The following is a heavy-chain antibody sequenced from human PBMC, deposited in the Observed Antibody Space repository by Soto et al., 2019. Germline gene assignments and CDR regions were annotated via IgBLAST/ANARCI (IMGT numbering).Heavy chain of an antibody. CDR3: AKTRTGDRDAFDL. V-gene: IGHV5-51*01. D-gene: IGHD1-26*01. J-gene: IGHJ3*01. Sequence: PGESLKISCKGSGYSFTNYWIGWVRQMPVKGLEWMGIIYPGDSDTRYSPSFQGQVTISADKSISTAYLQWSSLKASDTAMYYCAKTRTGDRDAFDLWGQGTMVTVSS. CDR1: GYSFTNYW. CDR2: IYPGDSDT.